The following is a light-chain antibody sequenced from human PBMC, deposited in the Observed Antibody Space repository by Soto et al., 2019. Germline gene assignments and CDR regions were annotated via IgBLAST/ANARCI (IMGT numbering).Light chain of an antibody. CDR3: QQYGSSPQT. Sequence: EIVLTQSPGTLSLSPGERATLSCRASQSVSSSYLAWYQQKPGQAPRPLVYGASNRATGIPDRFSGSGSGTDFTLTISRLEPEDFAVYYCQQYGSSPQTFGQGTKVDIK. J-gene: IGKJ1*01. CDR1: QSVSSSY. V-gene: IGKV3-20*01. CDR2: GAS.